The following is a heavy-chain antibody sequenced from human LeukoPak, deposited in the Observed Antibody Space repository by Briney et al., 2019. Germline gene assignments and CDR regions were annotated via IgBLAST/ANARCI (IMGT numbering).Heavy chain of an antibody. CDR2: INHSGST. CDR3: ARGEVVPAAYPNWFDP. CDR1: GGSFSGYY. D-gene: IGHD2-2*01. J-gene: IGHJ5*02. V-gene: IGHV4-34*01. Sequence: SETLSLTCAVYGGSFSGYYWSWIRQPPGKGLEWIGEINHSGSTNYNPSLKSRVTISVDTSKNQFSLKPSSVTAADTAVYYCARGEVVPAAYPNWFDPWGQGTLVTVSS.